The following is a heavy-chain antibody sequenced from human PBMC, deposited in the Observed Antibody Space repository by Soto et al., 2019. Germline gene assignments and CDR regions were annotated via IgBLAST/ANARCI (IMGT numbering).Heavy chain of an antibody. Sequence: TLSLTCTVSGGSISSGGYYWSWIRQHPGKGLEWIGYIYYSGSTYYNPSLKSRVTISVDTSKNQVSLKLSSVTAGDTAGYYCASSDCSGGSCYSPNLYYYYGMDVWGQGTTVTV. CDR3: ASSDCSGGSCYSPNLYYYYGMDV. D-gene: IGHD2-15*01. J-gene: IGHJ6*02. CDR2: IYYSGST. CDR1: GGSISSGGYY. V-gene: IGHV4-31*03.